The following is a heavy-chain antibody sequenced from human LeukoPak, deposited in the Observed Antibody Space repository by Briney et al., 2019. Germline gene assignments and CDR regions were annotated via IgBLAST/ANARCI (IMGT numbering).Heavy chain of an antibody. V-gene: IGHV4-61*02. CDR1: GGSISSGSYY. CDR2: IYTSGST. Sequence: PSETLSLTCIVSGGSISSGSYYWSWIRQPAGKGLEWIGRIYTSGSTNYNPSLKSRVTISIDTSKNQFSLKLSSVTAADTAVYYCAKGEEYQLRAAPGLGGFDPWGQGTLVTVSS. D-gene: IGHD6-6*01. CDR3: AKGEEYQLRAAPGLGGFDP. J-gene: IGHJ5*02.